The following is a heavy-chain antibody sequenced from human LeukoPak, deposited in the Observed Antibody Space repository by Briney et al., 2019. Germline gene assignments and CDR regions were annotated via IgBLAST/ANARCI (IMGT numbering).Heavy chain of an antibody. V-gene: IGHV1-8*01. J-gene: IGHJ6*02. Sequence: ASVKVSCKASGYTFTSYDINWVRQATGQGLEWMGWMNPNSGNTGYAQKFQGRVTMTRNTSISTAYMELSSLRSEDTAVYYCARGMNSSGWCYYYYGMDVWGQGTTVTVSS. CDR2: MNPNSGNT. CDR3: ARGMNSSGWCYYYYGMDV. D-gene: IGHD6-19*01. CDR1: GYTFTSYD.